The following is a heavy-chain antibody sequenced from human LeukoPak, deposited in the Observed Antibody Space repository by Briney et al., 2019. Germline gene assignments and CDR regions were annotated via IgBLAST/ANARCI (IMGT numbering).Heavy chain of an antibody. V-gene: IGHV3-21*01. Sequence: PGGSLRLSCAASGFTFSDAWMSWVRQAPGKGLEWVSSISSSSSYIYYADSVKGRFTISRDNAKNSLYLQMNSLRAEDTAVYYCARVSIAVAGTSFDYWGQGTLVTVSS. CDR2: ISSSSSYI. CDR3: ARVSIAVAGTSFDY. D-gene: IGHD6-19*01. CDR1: GFTFSDAW. J-gene: IGHJ4*02.